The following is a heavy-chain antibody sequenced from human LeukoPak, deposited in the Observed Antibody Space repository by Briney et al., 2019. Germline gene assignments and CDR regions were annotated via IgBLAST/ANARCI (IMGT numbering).Heavy chain of an antibody. J-gene: IGHJ4*02. Sequence: SETLSLTCGVSGGSISGTNWWSWVRQPPGQGLEWIGEISLRGLTNYNPSLRSRLTMSLGESKNQVSLNLTSVTAADTAVYYCSRESGPFSPFGFWGQGTLVSVHS. CDR3: SRESGPFSPFGF. CDR2: ISLRGLT. V-gene: IGHV4-4*02. CDR1: GGSISGTNW. D-gene: IGHD1-26*01.